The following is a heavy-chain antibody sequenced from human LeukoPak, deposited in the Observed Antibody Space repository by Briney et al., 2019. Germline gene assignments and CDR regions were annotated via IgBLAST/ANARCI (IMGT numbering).Heavy chain of an antibody. D-gene: IGHD3-22*01. Sequence: GGSLRLSCADSRFTFSSYSINTVRQTPQKGREWVSYISSGSSNKYYAGSVKGRFTISRDNAKNSLFLQMNSLRVEDTAVYYCARSMGPGHYYVADYWGQGTLVTVSS. J-gene: IGHJ4*02. CDR2: ISSGSSNK. CDR1: RFTFSSYS. V-gene: IGHV3-48*01. CDR3: ARSMGPGHYYVADY.